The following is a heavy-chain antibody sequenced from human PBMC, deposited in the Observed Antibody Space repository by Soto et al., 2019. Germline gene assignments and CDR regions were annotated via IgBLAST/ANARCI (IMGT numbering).Heavy chain of an antibody. V-gene: IGHV1-8*02. CDR3: ASGYSGYATDY. CDR2: MNPNSGNT. D-gene: IGHD5-12*01. CDR1: GGTFSSYA. J-gene: IGHJ4*02. Sequence: ASVKVSCKASGGTFSSYAINWVRQATGQGLEWMGWMNPNSGNTGYAQKFQGRVTMTRNTSISTAYMELSSLRSEDTAVYYRASGYSGYATDYWGQGTLVTVSS.